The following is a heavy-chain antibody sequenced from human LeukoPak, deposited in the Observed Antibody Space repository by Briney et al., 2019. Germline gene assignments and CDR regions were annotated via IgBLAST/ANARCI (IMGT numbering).Heavy chain of an antibody. Sequence: SVKVSCKASGGTFSSYAISWVRQAPGQGLEWMGGIIPIFGTANYAQKFQGRVTITADEFTSTAYMELSSLRSEDTAVYYCATEPNGVREPRDYWGQGTLVTVSS. D-gene: IGHD1-26*01. CDR2: IIPIFGTA. J-gene: IGHJ4*02. V-gene: IGHV1-69*13. CDR3: ATEPNGVREPRDY. CDR1: GGTFSSYA.